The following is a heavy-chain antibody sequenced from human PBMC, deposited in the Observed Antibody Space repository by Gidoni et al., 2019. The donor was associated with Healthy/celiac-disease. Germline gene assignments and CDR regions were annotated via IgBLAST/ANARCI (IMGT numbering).Heavy chain of an antibody. Sequence: QVQLQESGPGLVKPSETLSLPCTVSGYSISSGYYWGWIRQPPGKGLEWIGSIYHSGSTYYNPSLKSRVTISVDTSKNQFSLKLSSVTAADTAVYYCARVEDTATWGQGTLVTVSS. CDR2: IYHSGST. CDR1: GYSISSGYY. J-gene: IGHJ4*02. CDR3: ARVEDTAT. D-gene: IGHD5-18*01. V-gene: IGHV4-38-2*02.